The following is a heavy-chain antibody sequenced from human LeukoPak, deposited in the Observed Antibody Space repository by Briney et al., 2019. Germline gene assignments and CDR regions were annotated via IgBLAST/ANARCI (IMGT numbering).Heavy chain of an antibody. V-gene: IGHV1-69*06. Sequence: SVKVSCKASGGTFSSYAISWVRQAPGQGLEWMGGIIPIFGTANYAQKFQGRVTITADKSTSTAYMELSNLRSEDTAVYYCARAGDYGDGWFDPWGQGTLVTVSS. CDR1: GGTFSSYA. CDR3: ARAGDYGDGWFDP. D-gene: IGHD4-17*01. CDR2: IIPIFGTA. J-gene: IGHJ5*02.